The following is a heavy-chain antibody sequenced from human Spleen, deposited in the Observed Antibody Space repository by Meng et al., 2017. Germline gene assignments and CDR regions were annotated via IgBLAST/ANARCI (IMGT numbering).Heavy chain of an antibody. CDR1: GGSITSYNY. D-gene: IGHD1-26*01. V-gene: IGHV4-4*02. CDR2: IDLGGTP. J-gene: IGHJ5*02. Sequence: SETLSLTCAVSGGSITSYNYWSWVRQPPGKGLEWIGQIDLGGTPHYNPSLKSRVTISVDTSKNQFSLNLSSVTAADTAVYYCARGSHSGSKYNWFDPWGQGTLVTVSS. CDR3: ARGSHSGSKYNWFDP.